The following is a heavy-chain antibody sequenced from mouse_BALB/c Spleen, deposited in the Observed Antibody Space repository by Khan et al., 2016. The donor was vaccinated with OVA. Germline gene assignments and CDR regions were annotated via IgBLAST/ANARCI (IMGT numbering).Heavy chain of an antibody. CDR1: GFSLSTYC. Sequence: VQLQESGPGLVQPSQSLSITCTVSGFSLSTYCIHWIRQSQGKGLEWLGVIRSGGSTDYNGAFISRLTITKDNSKCQVFFKMNSLQADDTAIYYCARNSYMYDFTYWGQGTLVTVSA. J-gene: IGHJ3*01. CDR2: IRSGGST. V-gene: IGHV2-2*01. CDR3: ARNSYMYDFTY. D-gene: IGHD2-14*01.